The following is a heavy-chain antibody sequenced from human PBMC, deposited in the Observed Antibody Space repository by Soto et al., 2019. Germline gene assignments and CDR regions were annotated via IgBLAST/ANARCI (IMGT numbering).Heavy chain of an antibody. Sequence: ASVKVSCKASGYTFTSNGISWVRQAPGQGLEWMGWISADKGNTNYAQKLQGRVTMTRDTSTSTVYMELRSLRSEDTAVYYCARDRAHGFDIWGQGTMVTVSS. CDR2: ISADKGNT. J-gene: IGHJ3*02. CDR3: ARDRAHGFDI. V-gene: IGHV1-18*01. CDR1: GYTFTSNG.